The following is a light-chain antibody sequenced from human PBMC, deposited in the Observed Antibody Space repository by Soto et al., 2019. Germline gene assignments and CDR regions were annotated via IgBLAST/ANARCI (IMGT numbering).Light chain of an antibody. CDR1: QRISSN. CDR3: QQYNIWPPYT. J-gene: IGKJ2*01. V-gene: IGKV3-15*01. CDR2: GAS. Sequence: EIVMTQSPATLSVSPGERATLYCKASQRISSNLAWYQQKPGQPPRLLIYGASTRATGIPARFSGSGSGTEFTLTISGLQPEDFALYYCQQYNIWPPYTFG.